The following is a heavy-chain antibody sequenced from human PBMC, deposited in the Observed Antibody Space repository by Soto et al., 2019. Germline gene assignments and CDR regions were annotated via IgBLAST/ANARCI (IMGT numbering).Heavy chain of an antibody. V-gene: IGHV3-7*01. CDR3: VRDRSGSYLEGFDY. Sequence: EVQLVESGGGLVKPGGSLRLSCAGSGFTFSSYWMTWVRQAPGKGLEWVANIKHDGSEKYYVDSVKGRFTISRDNARNSVFLEMKSLRAEDTAVYSCVRDRSGSYLEGFDYWGQGTLVTVSS. CDR1: GFTFSSYW. J-gene: IGHJ4*02. D-gene: IGHD1-26*01. CDR2: IKHDGSEK.